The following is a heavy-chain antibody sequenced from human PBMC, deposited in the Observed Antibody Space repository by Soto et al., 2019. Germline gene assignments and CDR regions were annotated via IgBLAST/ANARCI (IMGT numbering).Heavy chain of an antibody. V-gene: IGHV3-74*01. CDR1: GFSFSSHW. CDR2: INSDGTTT. D-gene: IGHD3-22*01. J-gene: IGHJ4*02. Sequence: PGGSLRLSCAASGFSFSSHWMHWVRQAPGKGLIWVSRINSDGTTTNYADSVKGRFTISRDNARNTPYLQLNNLRAEDTAVYYCVRFGTYYDTSGYLYWGQGALVTVSS. CDR3: VRFGTYYDTSGYLY.